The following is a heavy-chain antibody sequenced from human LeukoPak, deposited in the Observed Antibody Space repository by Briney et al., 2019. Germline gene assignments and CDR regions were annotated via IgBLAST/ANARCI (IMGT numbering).Heavy chain of an antibody. V-gene: IGHV1-69*01. CDR3: ARAGCSGGSCYATNWYFDL. J-gene: IGHJ2*01. Sequence: ASVKVSRKASGGTFSSYAISWVRQAPGQGLEWMGGIIPIFGTANYAQKFQGRVTITADESTSTAYMELSSLRSEDTAVYYCARAGCSGGSCYATNWYFDLWGRGTLVTVSS. D-gene: IGHD2-15*01. CDR1: GGTFSSYA. CDR2: IIPIFGTA.